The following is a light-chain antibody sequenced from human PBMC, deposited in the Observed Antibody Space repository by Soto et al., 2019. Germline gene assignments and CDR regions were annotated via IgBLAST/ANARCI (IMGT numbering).Light chain of an antibody. Sequence: DIQMTQSPSSLSASVGDRVAISCRASQTISGFLNWFQQKPEKAPRLLIYAATSLQSGVPSRFSGGASGKDFTLSISSLQPEDFATYYCQQSYSMPLTFGQGTRLEI. CDR1: QTISGF. V-gene: IGKV1-39*01. CDR2: AAT. J-gene: IGKJ5*01. CDR3: QQSYSMPLT.